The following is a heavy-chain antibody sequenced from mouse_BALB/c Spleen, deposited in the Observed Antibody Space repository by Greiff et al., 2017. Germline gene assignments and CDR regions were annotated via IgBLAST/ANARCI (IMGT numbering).Heavy chain of an antibody. J-gene: IGHJ4*01. CDR2: INPNNGGT. V-gene: IGHV1-18*01. D-gene: IGHD2-2*01. Sequence: EVMLVESGPELVKPGASVKIPCKASGYTFTDYNMDWVKQSHGKSLEWIGDINPNNGGTIYNQKFKGKATLTVDKSSSTAYMELRSLTSEDTAVYYCARMGLWLRVPMDYWGQGTSVTVSS. CDR3: ARMGLWLRVPMDY. CDR1: GYTFTDYN.